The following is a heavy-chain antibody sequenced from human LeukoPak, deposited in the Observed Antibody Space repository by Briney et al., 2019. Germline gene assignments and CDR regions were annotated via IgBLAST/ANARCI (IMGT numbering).Heavy chain of an antibody. Sequence: ASVKVSCKASGYTFTSYDINWVRQATGQGLEWMGWMNPNSGNTGYAQKFQGGVTMTRNTSISTAYMELSSLRSEDTAVYYCARGDYGLYGMDVWGQGTTVTVSS. CDR1: GYTFTSYD. D-gene: IGHD4-17*01. CDR2: MNPNSGNT. J-gene: IGHJ6*02. CDR3: ARGDYGLYGMDV. V-gene: IGHV1-8*01.